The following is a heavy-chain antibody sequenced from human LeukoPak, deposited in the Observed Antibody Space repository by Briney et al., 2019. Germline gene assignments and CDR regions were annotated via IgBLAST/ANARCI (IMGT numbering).Heavy chain of an antibody. CDR2: INWNGGST. CDR1: GFTFDDYG. J-gene: IGHJ4*02. V-gene: IGHV3-20*01. Sequence: PGGSLRLSCAASGFTFDDYGMSWVRQAPGKGLEWVSGINWNGGSTGYADSVKGRFTISRGNAKNSLDLQMNSLRAEDTALYHCARAVRDYYDSSGYHHYFDYWAREPWSPSPQ. D-gene: IGHD3-22*01. CDR3: ARAVRDYYDSSGYHHYFDY.